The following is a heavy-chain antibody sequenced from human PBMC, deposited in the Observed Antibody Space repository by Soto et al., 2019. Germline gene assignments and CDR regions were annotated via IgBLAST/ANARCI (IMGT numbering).Heavy chain of an antibody. J-gene: IGHJ4*02. Sequence: QVHLVQSGAEVKKPGASVKVSCKASGYTFTSYGITWVRQAPGQGLEWMGWISAHNGNTDYAQKLQGRVSVTRDTSTSTAYLELRSRISDDPAVYYCARGRYGAYWGQGARVPASP. CDR1: GYTFTSYG. CDR2: ISAHNGNT. D-gene: IGHD3-10*01. CDR3: ARGRYGAY. V-gene: IGHV1-18*01.